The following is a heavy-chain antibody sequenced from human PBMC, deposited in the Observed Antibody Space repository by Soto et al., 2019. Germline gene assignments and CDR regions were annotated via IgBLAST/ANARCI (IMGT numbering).Heavy chain of an antibody. J-gene: IGHJ4*02. CDR3: ARDSATSGSYGSYFDY. V-gene: IGHV4-61*01. CDR2: IYDSGST. Sequence: SETLSLTCTVSGGSVSSGSHYWSWIRQPPGKALEWIGYIYDSGSTNYNPSLKSRVTISVDTSKNQLSLRLSSLTAADTAVYYCARDSATSGSYGSYFDYWGQGTLVPVSS. D-gene: IGHD3-10*01. CDR1: GGSVSSGSHY.